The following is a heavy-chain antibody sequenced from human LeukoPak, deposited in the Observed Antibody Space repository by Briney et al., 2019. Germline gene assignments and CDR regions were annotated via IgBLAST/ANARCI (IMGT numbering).Heavy chain of an antibody. CDR3: ATVDPVCRDGDSLCDIY. CDR1: GYTFTSYG. J-gene: IGHJ4*02. CDR2: ISAYNGNT. D-gene: IGHD4-17*01. V-gene: IGHV1-18*01. Sequence: ASVKVSCTASGYTFTSYGISWVRQAPGQGLEWMGWISAYNGNTNYAQKFQGRVTMTRDTSTSTVYMELSSLRSEDTAVYYCATVDPVCRDGDSLCDIYWGQGTLVTVSS.